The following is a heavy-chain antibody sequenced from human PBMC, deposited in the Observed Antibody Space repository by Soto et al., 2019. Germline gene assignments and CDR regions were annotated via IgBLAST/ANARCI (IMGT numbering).Heavy chain of an antibody. CDR2: IYYSGST. CDR1: GAAISSFY. Sequence: QVQLQESGPGLVKPSETLSLTCTVSGAAISSFYWSWIRQPPGKGLEWIGYIYYSGSTYYNPSLKSRVTISVDTSKNQFSLKLSSVTAADTAVYYCARDEYLLGRRGYGMDVWGQGTTVTVSS. V-gene: IGHV4-59*12. CDR3: ARDEYLLGRRGYGMDV. D-gene: IGHD2-8*02. J-gene: IGHJ6*02.